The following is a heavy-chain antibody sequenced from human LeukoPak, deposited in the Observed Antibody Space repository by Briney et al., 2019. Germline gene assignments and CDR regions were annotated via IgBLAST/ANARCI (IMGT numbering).Heavy chain of an antibody. D-gene: IGHD3-3*01. Sequence: PGGSLRLSCAASGFTVSSNYMSWVRQAPGKGLEWVSVIYSSGSTYYADSVKGRFTISRDISKNTLSLQMNGLRAEDTAVYYCARGLRWSFDYWGQGTLVTVSS. V-gene: IGHV3-53*01. CDR2: IYSSGST. CDR3: ARGLRWSFDY. J-gene: IGHJ4*02. CDR1: GFTVSSNY.